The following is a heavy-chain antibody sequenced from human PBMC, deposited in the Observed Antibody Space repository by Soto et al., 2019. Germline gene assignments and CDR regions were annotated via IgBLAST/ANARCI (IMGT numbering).Heavy chain of an antibody. V-gene: IGHV3-48*01. D-gene: IGHD2-15*01. CDR3: ARDKGRSPLDY. J-gene: IGHJ4*02. CDR1: GFTFSSYS. Sequence: EVQLVESGGGLVQPGGSLRLSCAASGFTFSSYSMNWARQAPGKGLEWISYISSSSRTIYYPDSVKGRFTISRDNAKNSLYPQMNSLRAEDTAVYYCARDKGRSPLDYWGQGTLVTVSS. CDR2: ISSSSRTI.